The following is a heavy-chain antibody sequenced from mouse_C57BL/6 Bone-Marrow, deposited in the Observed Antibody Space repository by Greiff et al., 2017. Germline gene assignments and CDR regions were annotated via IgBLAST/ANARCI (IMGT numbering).Heavy chain of an antibody. CDR2: IDPANGNT. Sequence: EVKLVESVAELVRPGASVKLSCTASGFNIKNTYMHWVKQRPEQGLEWIGRIDPANGNTKYAPKFQGKATITADTSSNTAYLQLSSLTSEDTAIYYCAREEGRITTVVDDDYWGQGTTLTVSS. D-gene: IGHD1-1*01. CDR3: AREEGRITTVVDDDY. V-gene: IGHV14-3*01. J-gene: IGHJ2*01. CDR1: GFNIKNTY.